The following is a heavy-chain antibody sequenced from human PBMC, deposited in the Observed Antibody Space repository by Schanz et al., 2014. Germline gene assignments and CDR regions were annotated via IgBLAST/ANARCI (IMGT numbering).Heavy chain of an antibody. J-gene: IGHJ4*02. CDR1: GFIFSSYG. CDR2: IWNNGVTK. V-gene: IGHV3-33*03. Sequence: QVQLVESGGGVVQPGRSLRLSCAASGFIFSSYGLHWVRQAPGKGLEWVAVIWNNGVTKYYADSVRGRFTISRDRFQNTLYLRMSSLRAEDTAVYYCAKDPSHGDYDYYFDYWGQGTLVTVSS. D-gene: IGHD3-22*01. CDR3: AKDPSHGDYDYYFDY.